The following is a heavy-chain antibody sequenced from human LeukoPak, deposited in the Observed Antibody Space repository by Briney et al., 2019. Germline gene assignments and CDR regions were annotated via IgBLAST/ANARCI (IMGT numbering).Heavy chain of an antibody. J-gene: IGHJ4*02. Sequence: GGSLRLSCAASGFTFSSYAMSWVRQAPGKGLEWVSAISGSGGRTYYADSVKGRFTISRDNSKNTLYLQVNSLRAEDTAVYYCATDVLRFLEWLSLFNYFDYWGQGTLVTVSS. V-gene: IGHV3-23*01. CDR2: ISGSGGRT. CDR1: GFTFSSYA. D-gene: IGHD3-3*01. CDR3: ATDVLRFLEWLSLFNYFDY.